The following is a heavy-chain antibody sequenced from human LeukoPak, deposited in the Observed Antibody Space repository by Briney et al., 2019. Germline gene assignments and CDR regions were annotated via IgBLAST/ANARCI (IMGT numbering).Heavy chain of an antibody. CDR1: GGSISSSSYY. D-gene: IGHD2-2*01. V-gene: IGHV4-61*05. J-gene: IGHJ6*02. Sequence: SETLSLTCTVSGGSISSSSYYWGWIRQPPGKGLEWIGYIYYSGSTNYNPSLKSRVTISVDTSKNQFSLKLSSVTAADTAVYYCARAIVVVPAAMGYYYYGMDVWGQGTTVTVSS. CDR2: IYYSGST. CDR3: ARAIVVVPAAMGYYYYGMDV.